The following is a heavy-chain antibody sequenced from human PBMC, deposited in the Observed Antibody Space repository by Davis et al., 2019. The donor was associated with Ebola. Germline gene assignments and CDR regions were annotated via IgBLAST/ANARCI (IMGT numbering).Heavy chain of an antibody. J-gene: IGHJ4*02. D-gene: IGHD1-26*01. V-gene: IGHV3-74*03. CDR3: ATLPGYY. Sequence: GESLKISCAASGFTFSSYWMHWVRQAPGKGLVWVSCINRDGSTTTYADSVKGRFTISRDNAKNTLYPQMNNLRVEDTAVYYCATLPGYYWGQGTLVTVSS. CDR2: INRDGSTT. CDR1: GFTFSSYW.